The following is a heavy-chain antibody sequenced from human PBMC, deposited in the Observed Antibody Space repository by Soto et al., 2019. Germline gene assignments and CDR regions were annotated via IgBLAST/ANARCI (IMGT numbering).Heavy chain of an antibody. CDR2: ISNSGGST. CDR3: AKATSGGRSYAFLPFDI. D-gene: IGHD1-26*01. J-gene: IGHJ3*02. CDR1: GFTFNSYA. V-gene: IGHV3-23*01. Sequence: PWGSLRLSCTASGFTFNSYAISWVRQAPGEGLEWVSTISNSGGSTYYADSVKGRFTISSDNSKNTLYVQMNSLRAEDTAVYYCAKATSGGRSYAFLPFDIWGQGTVVTVS.